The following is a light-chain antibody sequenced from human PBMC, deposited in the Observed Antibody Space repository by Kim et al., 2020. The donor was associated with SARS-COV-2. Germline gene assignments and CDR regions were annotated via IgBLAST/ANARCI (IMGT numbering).Light chain of an antibody. CDR1: NIRRKG. J-gene: IGLJ2*01. V-gene: IGLV3-21*01. CDR3: QVWENTLRT. CDR2: YDS. Sequence: DPGKTTRITCGGNNIRRKGIHWYQHKPGQAPVLVIYYDSDRPPGVSERFSASNSGNTATLAISSVEPEDEADYYCQVWENTLRTFGGGTQLTVL.